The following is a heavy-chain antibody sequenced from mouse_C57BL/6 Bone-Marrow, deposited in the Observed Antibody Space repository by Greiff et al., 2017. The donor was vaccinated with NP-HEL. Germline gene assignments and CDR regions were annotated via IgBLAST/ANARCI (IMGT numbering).Heavy chain of an antibody. CDR3: ARGYSDPFYAMDY. CDR2: ISYDGSN. D-gene: IGHD2-2*01. J-gene: IGHJ4*01. Sequence: DVKLQESGPGLVKPSQSLSLSCSVTGYSFTSGYYWYWLRQFPGNKREWMGYISYDGSNNYTPSFTNQLSITRDTYENQFFLKLNAVTTEDTATSYCARGYSDPFYAMDYWGQGTSVTVSS. V-gene: IGHV3-6*01. CDR1: GYSFTSGYY.